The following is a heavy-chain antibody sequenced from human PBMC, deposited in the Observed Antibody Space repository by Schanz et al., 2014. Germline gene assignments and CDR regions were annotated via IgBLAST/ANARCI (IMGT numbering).Heavy chain of an antibody. Sequence: EGQLVESGGGLIQPGGSLRLSCAVSGFTVNTNYMSWVRQAPGKGLEWISSMYINSGSTHSAASVKCRFIISRDSSKNTLFLQMNSLRAEDTAVYFCARDGGRDGYNLAFDVWGQGTLVTVSS. CDR1: GFTVNTNY. CDR2: MYINSGST. D-gene: IGHD5-12*01. V-gene: IGHV3-53*01. CDR3: ARDGGRDGYNLAFDV. J-gene: IGHJ3*01.